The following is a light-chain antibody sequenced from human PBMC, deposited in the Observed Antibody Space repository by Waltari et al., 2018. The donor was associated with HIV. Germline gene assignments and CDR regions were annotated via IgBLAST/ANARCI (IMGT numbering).Light chain of an antibody. CDR2: EVT. CDR1: SRTVGSDDL. J-gene: IGLJ1*01. CDR3: CSCPRSGIRYV. Sequence: QSALTPPASVSGSPGQSITISCPGTSRTVGSDDLVSWYQQHPGEAPKLIIYEVTKRPSGVSNRFSGSKSGNTASLTISGLQAEDEADYYCCSCPRSGIRYVFGTGTKVTVL. V-gene: IGLV2-23*02.